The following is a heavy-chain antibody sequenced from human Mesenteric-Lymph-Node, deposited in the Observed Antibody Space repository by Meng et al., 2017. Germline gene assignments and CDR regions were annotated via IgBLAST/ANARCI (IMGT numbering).Heavy chain of an antibody. CDR2: INHSGST. V-gene: IGHV4-34*01. CDR3: ARWMNCSGGSCYDY. D-gene: IGHD2-15*01. CDR1: GGSFSGYY. J-gene: IGHJ4*02. Sequence: VQLQQGGAGLLKPSETLSLTCAVYGGSFSGYYWSWIRQPPGKGLEWIGEINHSGSTNYNPSLKSRVTISVDTSKNQFSLKLSSVTAADTAVYYCARWMNCSGGSCYDYWGQGTLITVAS.